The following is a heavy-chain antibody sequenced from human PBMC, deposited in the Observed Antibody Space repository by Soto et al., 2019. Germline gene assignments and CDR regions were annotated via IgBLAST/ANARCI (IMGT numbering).Heavy chain of an antibody. CDR2: INSGRTSV. CDR3: ARGGGSLNY. CDR1: GFTFSISA. V-gene: IGHV3-21*02. D-gene: IGHD2-15*01. Sequence: DVQLVEFGGGLVKPGGSLRLSCEVSGFTFSISAMNWVRQAPGKGLEWVSSINSGRTSVNYADSVKGRFTISRDNANSSLSLHMNSLRVEDTAVYYCARGGGSLNYWGQGTLVTVSS. J-gene: IGHJ4*02.